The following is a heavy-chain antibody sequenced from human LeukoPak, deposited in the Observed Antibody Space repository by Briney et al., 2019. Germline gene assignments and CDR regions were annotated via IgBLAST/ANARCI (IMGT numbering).Heavy chain of an antibody. D-gene: IGHD1-1*01. CDR2: INPNSGGT. Sequence: GASVKVSCKASGYTFTGYYMHWVRQAPGQGLEWMGWINPNSGGTNYAQKFQGWVTMTRDTSISTAYTELSRLRPDDTAVYYCARDLPLQTVTYGMDVWGQGTTVTVSS. CDR1: GYTFTGYY. V-gene: IGHV1-2*04. J-gene: IGHJ6*02. CDR3: ARDLPLQTVTYGMDV.